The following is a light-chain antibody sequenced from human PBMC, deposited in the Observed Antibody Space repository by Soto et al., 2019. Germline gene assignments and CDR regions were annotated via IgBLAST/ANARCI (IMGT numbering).Light chain of an antibody. V-gene: IGKV3D-20*02. CDR1: QSVSSSS. Sequence: IVLTPSPVTLSLSPGERATLSCRAIQSVSSSSLAWYQQKRGQAPRLLIFGASSRATGIPDRFSGSGSGTDFTLTISRLEPEDCAVYYCQQRSSIPETLCQGTKV. CDR3: QQRSSIPET. J-gene: IGKJ1*01. CDR2: GAS.